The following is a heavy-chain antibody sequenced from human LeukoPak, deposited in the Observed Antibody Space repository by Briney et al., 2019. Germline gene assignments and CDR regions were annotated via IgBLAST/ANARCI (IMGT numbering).Heavy chain of an antibody. CDR2: ISGSGRST. CDR1: GVTFSREA. CDR3: AKTPGGYSSSWYVY. V-gene: IGHV3-23*01. Sequence: GGALRLSCAASGVTFSREAMSGVRQAPGKGGEGGSAISGSGRSTYYADSVKGRFPISRDNSKNTLYLQMNSLRAEDTAVYYCAKTPGGYSSSWYVYWGQGTLVTVSS. J-gene: IGHJ4*02. D-gene: IGHD6-13*01.